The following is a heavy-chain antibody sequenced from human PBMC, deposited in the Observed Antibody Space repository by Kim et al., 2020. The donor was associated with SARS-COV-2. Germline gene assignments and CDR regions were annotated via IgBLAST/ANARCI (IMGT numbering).Heavy chain of an antibody. CDR2: FDPEYVET. Sequence: ASVKVSCKVSGYTLTHLSMHWVRQAPGKGFEWMEGFDPEYVETIYEQKFQAGLTMTEDTETDTGDMGLRSLTSEDTAVYFCATYASGSRYFVLWFQGTLV. V-gene: IGHV1-24*01. CDR3: ATYASGSRYFVL. CDR1: GYTLTHLS. D-gene: IGHD3-10*01. J-gene: IGHJ4*02.